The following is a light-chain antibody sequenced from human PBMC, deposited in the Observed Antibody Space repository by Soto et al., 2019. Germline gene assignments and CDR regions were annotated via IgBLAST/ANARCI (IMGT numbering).Light chain of an antibody. CDR1: SSNIGSNY. V-gene: IGLV1-47*01. CDR3: AAWDDSLSGYV. CDR2: RNN. J-gene: IGLJ1*01. Sequence: SVRKHPPSANGTPGQRGTISRKRSSSNIGSNYVYWYQQLPGTAPKLLIYRNNQRPSGVPDRFSGSKSGTSASLAISGLRSEDEADYYCAAWDDSLSGYVFGTGTKV.